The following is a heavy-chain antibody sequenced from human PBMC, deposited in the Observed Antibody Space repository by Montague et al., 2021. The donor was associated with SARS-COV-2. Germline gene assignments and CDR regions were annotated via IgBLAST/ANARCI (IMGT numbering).Heavy chain of an antibody. V-gene: IGHV4-59*08. CDR1: GGSISSYY. CDR2: IYYSGSN. Sequence: SETLSLTCTVSGGSISSYYWSWIRQPPGKGLEWIGYIYYSGSNNXNPSLKSRVTISVDTSKNQFSLKLSSVTAADTAVYYCARQRRYQLPITIFGVVMADAFDIWGQGTMVTVSS. J-gene: IGHJ3*02. D-gene: IGHD3-3*01. CDR3: ARQRRYQLPITIFGVVMADAFDI.